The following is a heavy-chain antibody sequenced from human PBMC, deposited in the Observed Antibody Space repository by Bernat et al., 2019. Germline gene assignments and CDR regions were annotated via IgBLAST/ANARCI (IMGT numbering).Heavy chain of an antibody. J-gene: IGHJ6*02. D-gene: IGHD6-13*01. V-gene: IGHV3-74*01. CDR3: ARSDFSSSWTNYYYYGMDV. CDR1: GFTFSSYW. Sequence: EVQLVESGGGLVQPGGSLRLSCAASGFTFSSYWMHWVRQAPGKGLVWVSRINSDGSSTSYADSVKGRFTISRDHAKNTLYLQMNSLRAEDTAVYYCARSDFSSSWTNYYYYGMDVWGQGTTVTVSS. CDR2: INSDGSST.